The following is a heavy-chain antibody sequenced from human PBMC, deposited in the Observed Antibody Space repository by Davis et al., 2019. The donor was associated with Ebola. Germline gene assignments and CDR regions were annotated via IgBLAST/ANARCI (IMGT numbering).Heavy chain of an antibody. J-gene: IGHJ4*02. CDR2: ISGSGGST. D-gene: IGHD2-15*01. CDR1: GFTFSNYA. CDR3: AKGSRSDGSCYSGSDY. Sequence: GESLKISCEAFGFTFSNYAMSWVRQAPGKGLEWVSTISGSGGSTYYADSVKGRFTISRDNSKNTLYGQMNSLRADDTALYYCAKGSRSDGSCYSGSDYWGQGTLVTVSS. V-gene: IGHV3-23*01.